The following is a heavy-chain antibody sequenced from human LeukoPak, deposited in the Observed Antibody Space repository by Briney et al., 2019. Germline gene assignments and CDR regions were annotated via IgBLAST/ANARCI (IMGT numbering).Heavy chain of an antibody. CDR2: INPNSGGT. CDR1: GSTFTGYY. D-gene: IGHD3-3*01. J-gene: IGHJ4*02. V-gene: IGHV1-2*02. CDR3: ARDPSYYDFWSGYQHTFDY. Sequence: GASVKVSCKASGSTFTGYYMHWVRQAPGQGLEWMGWINPNSGGTNYAQKFQGRVTMTRDTSISTAYMELSRLRSDDTAVYYCARDPSYYDFWSGYQHTFDYWGQGTLVTVSS.